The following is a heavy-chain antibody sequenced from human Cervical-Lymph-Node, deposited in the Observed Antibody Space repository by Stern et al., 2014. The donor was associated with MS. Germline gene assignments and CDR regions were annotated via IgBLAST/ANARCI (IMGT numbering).Heavy chain of an antibody. CDR3: ARHLATLRSGIAGIRRYNYYAMDV. CDR2: IYPDDSDT. V-gene: IGHV5-51*01. D-gene: IGHD6-13*01. CDR1: GYSFTSYW. Sequence: EDQLVESGAEVKKPGESLKISCKGFGYSFTSYWIGWVRQMPGKGLEWMGIIYPDDSDTRYSPSFQGQVTISADKSINTAYLQWSSLKASDTAMYYCARHLATLRSGIAGIRRYNYYAMDVWGQGTTVTVSS. J-gene: IGHJ6*02.